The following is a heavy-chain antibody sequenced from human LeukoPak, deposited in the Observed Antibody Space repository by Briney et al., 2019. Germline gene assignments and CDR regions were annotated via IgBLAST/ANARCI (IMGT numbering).Heavy chain of an antibody. J-gene: IGHJ4*02. CDR2: ISGSGTST. V-gene: IGHV3-23*01. CDR1: AFTFSSYA. Sequence: GGSLRLSCAASAFTFSSYAMSWVRQAPGKGLEWVSGISGSGTSTYYADSVKGRFTISRDASKNTLYLRMNSLRAEDTAVYYCAKEHEESITMVDYFDYWGQGTLVTVSS. D-gene: IGHD3-10*01. CDR3: AKEHEESITMVDYFDY.